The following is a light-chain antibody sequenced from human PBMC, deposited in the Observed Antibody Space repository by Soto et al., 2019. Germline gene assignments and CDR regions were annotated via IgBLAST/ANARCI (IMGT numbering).Light chain of an antibody. CDR3: QQYNNWPPWT. V-gene: IGKV3-15*01. CDR2: GTS. Sequence: PATLSVSPGERATLSCRASQSVSSNLAWYQQKPGQAPRLLIYGTSTRATGIPARFSGSGSGTEFTLTISSLQSEDFAVYYCQQYNNWPPWTFGQGTKVDIK. J-gene: IGKJ1*01. CDR1: QSVSSN.